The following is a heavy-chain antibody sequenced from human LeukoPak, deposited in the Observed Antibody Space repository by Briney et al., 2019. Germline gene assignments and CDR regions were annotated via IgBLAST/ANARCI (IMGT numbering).Heavy chain of an antibody. CDR3: ARDRALGVVVPASNY. J-gene: IGHJ4*02. V-gene: IGHV1-18*01. Sequence: ASVKLSCKASGHTFTSYVISWLGQAAGHRRGGLGGSSAYNGNTNYAQKLKGRVTMTTDTSTSTAYMELRSLRSDDTAVYYCARDRALGVVVPASNYWGQGTLVTVSS. CDR1: GHTFTSYV. D-gene: IGHD2-2*01. CDR2: SSAYNGNT.